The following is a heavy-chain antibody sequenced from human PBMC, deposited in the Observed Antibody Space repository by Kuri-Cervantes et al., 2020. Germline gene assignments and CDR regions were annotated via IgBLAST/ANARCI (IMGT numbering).Heavy chain of an antibody. J-gene: IGHJ2*01. CDR1: GYIFITYG. CDR3: AGGWWSSQFFDL. V-gene: IGHV1-3*02. Sequence: ASVKVSCKASGYIFITYGIHWVRQAPGQRPEWMGWSNAGNGYTKCSQEFQGRVTMTRDTSTSTVYMELSSLRSEDTAVYYCAGGWWSSQFFDLWGRGTLVTVSS. CDR2: SNAGNGYT. D-gene: IGHD1-26*01.